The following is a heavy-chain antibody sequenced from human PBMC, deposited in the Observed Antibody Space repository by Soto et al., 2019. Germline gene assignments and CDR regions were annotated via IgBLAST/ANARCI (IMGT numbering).Heavy chain of an antibody. V-gene: IGHV3-74*01. CDR2: INNVASII. CDR3: ASDEGSGLKY. Sequence: EAQLVESGGGLIQPGGSLRLSCAVSGINFNNYWMHWIRQTPGKGLVWVSHINNVASIINYADSVRGRFTISRDNAGNTLYLQMNSLGVEDTATYYCASDEGSGLKYWGQGTSVTVSS. CDR1: GINFNNYW. D-gene: IGHD6-19*01. J-gene: IGHJ4*02.